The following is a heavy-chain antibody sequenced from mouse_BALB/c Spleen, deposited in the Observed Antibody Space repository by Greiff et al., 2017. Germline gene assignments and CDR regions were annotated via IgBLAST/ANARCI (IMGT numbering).Heavy chain of an antibody. Sequence: QVQLQQPGAELVKPGASVKLSCKASGYTFTSYWMHWVKQRPGQGLEWIGEIDPSDSYTNYNQKFKDKTTLTADKSSSTAYMQLSSLTSEDSAVYYCARNYGNLYYFDYWGQGTTLTVSS. CDR3: ARNYGNLYYFDY. CDR2: IDPSDSYT. D-gene: IGHD2-1*01. V-gene: IGHV1-69*02. CDR1: GYTFTSYW. J-gene: IGHJ2*01.